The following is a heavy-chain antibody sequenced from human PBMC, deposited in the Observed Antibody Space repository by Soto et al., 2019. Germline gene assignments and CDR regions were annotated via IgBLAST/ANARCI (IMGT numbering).Heavy chain of an antibody. Sequence: VASVKVSCKASGFTFTSSAVQWVRQARGQRLEWIGWIVVGSGNTNYAQKFQERVTITRDMSTSTAYMELSSLRSEDTAVYYCAAHPGQDWNPVHSYVMDVWCQGATVTV. CDR3: AAHPGQDWNPVHSYVMDV. V-gene: IGHV1-58*01. J-gene: IGHJ6*02. CDR1: GFTFTSSA. D-gene: IGHD1-1*01. CDR2: IVVGSGNT.